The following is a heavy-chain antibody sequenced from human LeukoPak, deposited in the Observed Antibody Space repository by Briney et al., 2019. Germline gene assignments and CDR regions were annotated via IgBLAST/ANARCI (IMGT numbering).Heavy chain of an antibody. D-gene: IGHD2-2*01. CDR3: AKSQGYCSSTSCRPYSTTWPFNY. CDR1: GFSFDDSA. CDR2: ISGDGGST. V-gene: IGHV3-43*02. J-gene: IGHJ4*02. Sequence: GGSLRLSCAASGFSFDDSAMHWVRQAPGKGLEWVSLISGDGGSTYYADPVKGRFTISRDNSNSSLYLQMNSLRIEDTALYYCAKSQGYCSSTSCRPYSTTWPFNYWGQGTLVTVAS.